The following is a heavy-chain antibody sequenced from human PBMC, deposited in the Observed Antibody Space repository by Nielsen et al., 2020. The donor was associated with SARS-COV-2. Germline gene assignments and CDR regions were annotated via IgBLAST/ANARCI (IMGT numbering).Heavy chain of an antibody. D-gene: IGHD3-22*01. CDR1: GYSFTSYW. Sequence: GESLKISCKGSGYSFTSYWIGWVRQVPGKGLEWMGIIYPGDSDTSYSPSFQGQVTISADKSISTAYLQWSSLKASDTAMYYCATAPYYYDSSGYWYFQHWGQGTLVTVSS. V-gene: IGHV5-51*01. CDR3: ATAPYYYDSSGYWYFQH. CDR2: IYPGDSDT. J-gene: IGHJ1*01.